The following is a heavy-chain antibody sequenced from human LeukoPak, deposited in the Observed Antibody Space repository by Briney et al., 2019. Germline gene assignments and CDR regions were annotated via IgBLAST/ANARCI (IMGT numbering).Heavy chain of an antibody. D-gene: IGHD3-22*01. V-gene: IGHV3-48*01. CDR1: GFTFTSYV. J-gene: IGHJ4*02. CDR3: ARESSTYYYDSSGSDY. Sequence: GGSLRLSCAASGFTFTSYVMNWVRQPPGKGLEWISYIGTRGTTMYYADSVKGRFTISRDNSKNTLYLQMNSLRAEDTAVYYCARESSTYYYDSSGSDYWGQGTLVTVSS. CDR2: IGTRGTTM.